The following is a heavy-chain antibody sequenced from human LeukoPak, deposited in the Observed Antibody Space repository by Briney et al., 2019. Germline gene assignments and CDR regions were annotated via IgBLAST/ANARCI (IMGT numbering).Heavy chain of an antibody. CDR3: ARDSHYYDSRNYGMDV. CDR1: GFTFSSYS. V-gene: IGHV3-48*01. D-gene: IGHD3-22*01. J-gene: IGHJ6*02. CDR2: ISSSNSTI. Sequence: GGSLRLSCAASGFTFSSYSMNWVRQAPGKGLEWVSYISSSNSTICYADSVKGRFTISRDNAKNSLYLQMNSLRAEDTAVYYCARDSHYYDSRNYGMDVWGQGTTVTVSS.